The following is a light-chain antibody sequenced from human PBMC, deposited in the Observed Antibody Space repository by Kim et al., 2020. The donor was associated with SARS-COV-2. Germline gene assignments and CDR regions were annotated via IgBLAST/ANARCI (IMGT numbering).Light chain of an antibody. CDR3: SSYAGSNNLV. Sequence: GRPITISCTGTGSDVGGYNYVSWYQQHPGKAPKLMIYEVNKRPSGVPDRFSGSKSGNTASLTVSGLQAEDEADYYCSSYAGSNNLVFGGGTQLTVL. CDR1: GSDVGGYNY. CDR2: EVN. J-gene: IGLJ2*01. V-gene: IGLV2-8*01.